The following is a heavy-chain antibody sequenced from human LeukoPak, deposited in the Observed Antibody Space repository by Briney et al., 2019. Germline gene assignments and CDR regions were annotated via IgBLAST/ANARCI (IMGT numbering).Heavy chain of an antibody. CDR2: INHSGST. Sequence: PSETLSLTCAVYGGSFSGYYWSWIRQPPGKGLEWNGEINHSGSTNYNPSLKSRVTISVDTSKNQFSLKLSSVTAADTAVYYCARVFSRPKLGGYNPGLYYYYYYMDVWGKGTTVTGSS. D-gene: IGHD5-24*01. J-gene: IGHJ6*03. CDR3: ARVFSRPKLGGYNPGLYYYYYYMDV. CDR1: GGSFSGYY. V-gene: IGHV4-34*01.